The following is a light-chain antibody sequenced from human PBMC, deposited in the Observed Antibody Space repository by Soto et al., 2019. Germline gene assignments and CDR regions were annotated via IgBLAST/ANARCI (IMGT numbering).Light chain of an antibody. V-gene: IGKV3-15*01. CDR1: QSVSSN. Sequence: EIVMTQSTATLSVSPGERATLSCRANQSVSSNLAWYQQKPGQAPRLLIYGASTRATGIPARFSGSGSGTEFTLTISSLQSEDFAVYYCQQYNNWPPLTFGGGTKVEIK. CDR2: GAS. J-gene: IGKJ4*01. CDR3: QQYNNWPPLT.